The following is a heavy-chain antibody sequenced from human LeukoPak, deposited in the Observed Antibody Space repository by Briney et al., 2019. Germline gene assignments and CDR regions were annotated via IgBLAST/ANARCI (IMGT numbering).Heavy chain of an antibody. V-gene: IGHV3-7*01. CDR3: ARDLSLAGFDF. Sequence: DSVKGRFTISRDNAKNSLFLQMNTLRAEDTAVYYCARDLSLAGFDFWGQGTMVTVSS. J-gene: IGHJ3*01.